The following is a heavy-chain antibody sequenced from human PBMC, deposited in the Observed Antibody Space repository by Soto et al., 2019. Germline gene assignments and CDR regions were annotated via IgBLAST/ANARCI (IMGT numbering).Heavy chain of an antibody. J-gene: IGHJ6*02. Sequence: PSETLSLTCAVSCGSISSSNWWSWVRHPPGKGLEWIGEIYYSGSTNYNPSPKSRVTISVDTSKNQFSLKLSSVTAADTAVYYCARQGVAVAGTSLIYYGMDVWGQWTTVT. CDR1: CGSISSSNW. D-gene: IGHD6-19*01. CDR3: ARQGVAVAGTSLIYYGMDV. CDR2: IYYSGST. V-gene: IGHV4-4*02.